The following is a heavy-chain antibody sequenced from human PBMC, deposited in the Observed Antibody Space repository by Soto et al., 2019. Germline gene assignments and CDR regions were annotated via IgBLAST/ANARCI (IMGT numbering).Heavy chain of an antibody. D-gene: IGHD2-15*01. CDR1: GGTFTTSS. J-gene: IGHJ4*02. CDR3: ATDVVRSAGGDS. V-gene: IGHV1-69*01. CDR2: IIPIFSKT. Sequence: QVQLVQSGAEVKELGSSVKVSCKTSGGTFTTSSFVWVRQGPGQGLGWMGGIIPIFSKTNFAPKFQGRATFAADESTRTVYMDLRSLRSEGTAIYYCATDVVRSAGGDSWGQGPLVTVSS.